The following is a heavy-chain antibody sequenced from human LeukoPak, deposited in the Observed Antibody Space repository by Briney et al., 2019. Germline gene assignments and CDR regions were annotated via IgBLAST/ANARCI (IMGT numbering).Heavy chain of an antibody. CDR1: GFTVSSNY. D-gene: IGHD5-24*01. CDR3: ASAKRWLHLFDY. V-gene: IGHV3-53*01. J-gene: IGHJ4*02. CDR2: IYSGGST. Sequence: HTGGSLRLSCAASGFTVSSNYMSWVRQAPGKGLEWVSVIYSGGSTYYADSVKGRFTISRDNSKNTLYLQMNSLRAEDTAVYYCASAKRWLHLFDYWGQGTLVTVSS.